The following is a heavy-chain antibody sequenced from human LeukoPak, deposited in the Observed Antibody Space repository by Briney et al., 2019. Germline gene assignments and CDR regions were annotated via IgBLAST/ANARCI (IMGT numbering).Heavy chain of an antibody. J-gene: IGHJ3*02. V-gene: IGHV2-5*01. D-gene: IGHD1-7*01. CDR1: GFSLSTSGVG. CDR3: AHRFTGTATTTDAFDI. Sequence: SGPTLVNPTQTLTLTCTFSGFSLSTSGVGVGWIRQPPGKALEWLALIYWNDDKRYSPSLKSRLTITKDTSKNQVVLTMTNMDPVDTDTYYCAHRFTGTATTTDAFDIWGQGTMVTVSS. CDR2: IYWNDDK.